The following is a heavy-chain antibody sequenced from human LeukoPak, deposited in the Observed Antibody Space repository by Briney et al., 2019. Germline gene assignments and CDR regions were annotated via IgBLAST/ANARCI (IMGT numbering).Heavy chain of an antibody. CDR1: GYTFTSYG. CDR2: ISAYNGNT. D-gene: IGHD6-19*01. J-gene: IGHJ5*02. V-gene: IGHV1-18*01. Sequence: ASVKVSCKASGYTFTSYGISWVRQAPGQGLEWMGWISAYNGNTNYAQKLQGRVTMTTDTSTSTAYMELRSLRSDDTAVYYCARIRAVAGSGVRWFDPWGQGTLVTVSS. CDR3: ARIRAVAGSGVRWFDP.